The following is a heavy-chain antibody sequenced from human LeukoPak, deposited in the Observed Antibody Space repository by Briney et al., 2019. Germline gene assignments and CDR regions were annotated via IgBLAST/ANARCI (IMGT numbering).Heavy chain of an antibody. J-gene: IGHJ6*03. V-gene: IGHV3-21*01. Sequence: GGSLRLSCAASGFTFSSYSMNWVRQAPGKGLEWVSSISSSSSYIYYADSVKGRFTISRDNAKNSLYLQMNSLRAEDTAVYYCARDLMARRTFYYYYYMDVWGKGTTVTVSS. D-gene: IGHD1-14*01. CDR1: GFTFSSYS. CDR2: ISSSSSYI. CDR3: ARDLMARRTFYYYYYMDV.